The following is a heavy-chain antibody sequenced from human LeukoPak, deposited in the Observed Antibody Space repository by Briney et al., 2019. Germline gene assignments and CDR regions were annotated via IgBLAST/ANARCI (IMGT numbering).Heavy chain of an antibody. CDR1: GFTFSSYS. V-gene: IGHV3-21*01. CDR3: ARSGTYAYFDC. J-gene: IGHJ4*02. Sequence: GGSLRLSCAASGFTFSSYSMNWVRQAPGKGLEWVSYIGTDSNDINYADSVKGRFTISRDNAKNSLYLQMNTLRAEDTAVYYCARSGTYAYFDCWGQGTLVTVSS. CDR2: IGTDSNDI. D-gene: IGHD2-2*01.